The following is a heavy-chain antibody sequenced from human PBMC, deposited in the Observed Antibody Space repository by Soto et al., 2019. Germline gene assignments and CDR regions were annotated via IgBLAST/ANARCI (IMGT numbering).Heavy chain of an antibody. CDR1: GGSVYSGGHY. J-gene: IGHJ4*02. CDR2: MYFDGTT. V-gene: IGHV4-31*03. CDR3: ARTFPARPRGFDS. D-gene: IGHD6-6*01. Sequence: QVQLQESGPGLVKPSQTLSLTCTVSGGSVYSGGHYWSWIRQHPGKGLEWIAYMYFDGTTYYSPSLKSRAAMSVDTPKNQLSLELNSVTAADTAVYYCARTFPARPRGFDSWGQGTLVTVSA.